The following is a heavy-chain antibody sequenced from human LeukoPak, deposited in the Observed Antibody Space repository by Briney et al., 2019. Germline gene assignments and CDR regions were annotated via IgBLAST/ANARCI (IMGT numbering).Heavy chain of an antibody. CDR1: GFTFSSYW. J-gene: IGHJ3*02. V-gene: IGHV3-74*01. CDR2: INTVGSTT. Sequence: GGSLRLSCAASGFTFSSYWMHWVRQAPGKGLVWVSRINTVGSTTTYADSVKGRSTISRDNAKNTLYVQMNSLRAEDTAIYYCARAQYNWNDGGFDIWGQGTMVTVSS. CDR3: ARAQYNWNDGGFDI. D-gene: IGHD1-1*01.